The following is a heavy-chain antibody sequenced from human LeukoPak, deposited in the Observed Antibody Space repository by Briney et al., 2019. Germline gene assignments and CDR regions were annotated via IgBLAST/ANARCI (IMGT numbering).Heavy chain of an antibody. J-gene: IGHJ4*02. CDR2: IRYDGSNK. CDR3: ARDHSFQLWFGEPAPSYFDY. Sequence: TGGSLRLSCAASGFTFSSYGMHWVRQAPGKGLEWVAFIRYDGSNKYYADSVKGRFTISRDNSKNTLYLQMNSLRAEDTAVYYCARDHSFQLWFGEPAPSYFDYWGQGTLVTVSS. D-gene: IGHD3-10*01. CDR1: GFTFSSYG. V-gene: IGHV3-30*02.